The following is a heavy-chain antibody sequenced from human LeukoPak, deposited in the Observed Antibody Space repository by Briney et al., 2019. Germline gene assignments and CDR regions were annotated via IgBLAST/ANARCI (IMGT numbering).Heavy chain of an antibody. CDR3: ARVGGSTTLNDDAFDI. Sequence: PGGSLRLSCTVSGFTVSSNSMSWVRQAPGKGLEWVSFIYSDNTHYSDSVKGRFTISRDNSKNTLYLQMNSLRAEDTAVYYCARVGGSTTLNDDAFDIWGQGTMVTVSS. V-gene: IGHV3-53*01. CDR2: IYSDNT. CDR1: GFTVSSNS. D-gene: IGHD2-2*01. J-gene: IGHJ3*02.